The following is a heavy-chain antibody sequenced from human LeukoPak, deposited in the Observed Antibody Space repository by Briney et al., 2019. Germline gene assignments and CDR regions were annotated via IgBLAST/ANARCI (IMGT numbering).Heavy chain of an antibody. Sequence: SQTLSLTCTVSGGSLSSGSYYWSWIRQPAGKGLEWIGRIYTSGSTNYNPSLKSRVTISVDRSKNQFSLKLSSVTAADTAVYYCARVAGDHDAFDIWGQGTMVTVSS. CDR2: IYTSGST. CDR3: ARVAGDHDAFDI. CDR1: GGSLSSGSYY. D-gene: IGHD3-10*01. J-gene: IGHJ3*02. V-gene: IGHV4-61*02.